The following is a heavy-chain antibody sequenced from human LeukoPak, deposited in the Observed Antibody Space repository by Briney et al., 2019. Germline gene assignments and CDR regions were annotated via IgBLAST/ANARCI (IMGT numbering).Heavy chain of an antibody. J-gene: IGHJ3*02. CDR3: ARDSRRHDAFDI. CDR2: IYYSGST. Sequence: PSETLSLNCTVSGGSISSGDYYWSWIRQPPGKGLEWIGYIYYSGSTYYNPSLKSRVTISVDTSKNQFSLKLSSVTAADTAVYYYARDSRRHDAFDIWGQGTMVTVSS. V-gene: IGHV4-30-4*08. D-gene: IGHD2/OR15-2a*01. CDR1: GGSISSGDYY.